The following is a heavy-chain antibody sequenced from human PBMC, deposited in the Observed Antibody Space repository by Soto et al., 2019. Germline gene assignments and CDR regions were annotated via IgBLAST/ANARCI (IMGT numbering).Heavy chain of an antibody. CDR1: GFPFAGNT. Sequence: QVQLVQSGAEVKKPGASVKVSCKASGFPFAGNTVLWVRQAPGQGLEWMGWINVGNGNTNLSQKFQGRFTRARDTSASTAYMELSSLRSEDTAVYYCARGLPTTVTILHSCGQGTLVTVAS. V-gene: IGHV1-3*01. CDR3: ARGLPTTVTILHS. D-gene: IGHD4-17*01. J-gene: IGHJ4*02. CDR2: INVGNGNT.